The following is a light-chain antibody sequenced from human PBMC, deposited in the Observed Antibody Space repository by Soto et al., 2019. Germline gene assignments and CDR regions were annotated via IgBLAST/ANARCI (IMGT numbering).Light chain of an antibody. J-gene: IGKJ3*01. CDR2: DAS. CDR3: QVRPSWPFT. Sequence: EIVVTQSPATLPLSPGERATLSCTASQSVHRFLAWYQQKPGQAPRLLISDASNRATGIPARFSGSGSGTDFTLTISRLEPEDFAVYYCQVRPSWPFTFGPGTRVDIK. V-gene: IGKV3-11*01. CDR1: QSVHRF.